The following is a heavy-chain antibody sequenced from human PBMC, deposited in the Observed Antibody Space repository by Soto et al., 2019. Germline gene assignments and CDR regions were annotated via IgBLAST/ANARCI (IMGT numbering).Heavy chain of an antibody. J-gene: IGHJ4*02. CDR3: ARGLSGGSRNDLNFDY. V-gene: IGHV4-34*01. Sequence: SETLSLTCAVYGGSFSGYYWSWIRQPPGKGLEWIGEINHSGSTNYNPSLKSRVTISVDTSKNQFSLKLSSVTAADTAVYYCARGLSGGSRNDLNFDYRGQGTLVTVSS. D-gene: IGHD2-15*01. CDR2: INHSGST. CDR1: GGSFSGYY.